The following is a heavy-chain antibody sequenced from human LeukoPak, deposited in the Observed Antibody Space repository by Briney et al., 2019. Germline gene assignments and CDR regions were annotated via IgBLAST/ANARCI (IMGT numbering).Heavy chain of an antibody. CDR3: ARWGETWIADY. Sequence: ASETLSLTCTVSGGSISSGSYYWSWIRQPAGQGLEYIGRMYTSGSTNYNPSLKSRVTISVDTSKNQFSLKLSSVTAADTAVYYCARWGETWIADYWGQGTLVTVSS. D-gene: IGHD2-2*03. J-gene: IGHJ4*02. V-gene: IGHV4-61*02. CDR1: GGSISSGSYY. CDR2: MYTSGST.